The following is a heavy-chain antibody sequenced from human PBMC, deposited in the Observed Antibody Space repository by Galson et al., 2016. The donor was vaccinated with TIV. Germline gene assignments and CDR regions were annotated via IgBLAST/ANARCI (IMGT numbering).Heavy chain of an antibody. CDR3: ARTAIAVAGPPYYAIDV. Sequence: SLRLSCAGSGFTFSDYYMSWIRQAPGKGLEWISDISWSGSPTNYADSVKGRFTISRDNAQNSLYLQMNSLRAEDTALYFCARTAIAVAGPPYYAIDVWGQGTTVTVSS. CDR1: GFTFSDYY. D-gene: IGHD6-19*01. V-gene: IGHV3-11*04. J-gene: IGHJ6*02. CDR2: ISWSGSPT.